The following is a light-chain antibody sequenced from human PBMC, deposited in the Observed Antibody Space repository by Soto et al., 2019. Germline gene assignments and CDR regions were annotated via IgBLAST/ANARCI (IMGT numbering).Light chain of an antibody. Sequence: TQSPATLSASVGDRVTITCRASQGITSYLAWYQQKPGKAPKLLIYAASALQTGVPSRFSASGSGTEFTLTISSLQSEDFAVYYCQQYNNWPWTFGQGTKVDIK. V-gene: IGKV1-9*01. CDR3: QQYNNWPWT. CDR2: AAS. CDR1: QGITSY. J-gene: IGKJ1*01.